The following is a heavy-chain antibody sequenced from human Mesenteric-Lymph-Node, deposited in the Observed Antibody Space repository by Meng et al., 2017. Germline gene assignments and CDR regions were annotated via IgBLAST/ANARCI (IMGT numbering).Heavy chain of an antibody. CDR1: GFTFSNAW. J-gene: IGHJ4*02. CDR2: IKSKTDGGTT. V-gene: IGHV3-15*01. D-gene: IGHD6-19*01. CDR3: TSGGSSGWYARGFEVDY. Sequence: LSLTCAASGFTFSNAWMSWVRQAPGKGLEWVGRIKSKTDGGTTDYAAPVKGRFTISRDDSKNTLYLQMNSLKTEDTAVYYCTSGGSSGWYARGFEVDYWGQGTLVTVSS.